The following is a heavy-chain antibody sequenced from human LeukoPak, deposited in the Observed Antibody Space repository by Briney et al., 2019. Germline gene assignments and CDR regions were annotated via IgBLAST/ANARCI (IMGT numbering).Heavy chain of an antibody. Sequence: PGGSLRLSCAASGFTFSDYDMHWVRQPTGKGLEWVSAIGTTGDAYYPGSVKGRFTISREDARNSLYLQMNSLRAGDTAVYYCVRRGDSVAYDIWGQGTLVTVSS. J-gene: IGHJ4*02. CDR2: IGTTGDA. V-gene: IGHV3-13*01. D-gene: IGHD6-19*01. CDR3: VRRGDSVAYDI. CDR1: GFTFSDYD.